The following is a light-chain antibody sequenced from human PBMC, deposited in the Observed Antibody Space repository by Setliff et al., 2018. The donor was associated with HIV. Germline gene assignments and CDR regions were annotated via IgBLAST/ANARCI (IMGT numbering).Light chain of an antibody. V-gene: IGLV3-21*04. CDR1: NIGVKS. CDR2: YDS. CDR3: QVWDSSSDLYV. J-gene: IGLJ1*01. Sequence: SYELTQPPSVSVAPGKTARITCGGNNIGVKSVHWYQQKPGQAPVLVIFYDSDRPSGIPERFSGSNSGDTATLTISRVDAGDEADYYCQVWDSSSDLYVFGTGTKV.